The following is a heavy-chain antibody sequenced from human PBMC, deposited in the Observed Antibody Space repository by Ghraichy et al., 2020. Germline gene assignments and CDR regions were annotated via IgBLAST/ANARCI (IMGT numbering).Heavy chain of an antibody. CDR3: ARGLSRGGMDV. V-gene: IGHV4-34*01. J-gene: IGHJ6*02. D-gene: IGHD3-10*01. CDR2: INHSGST. CDR1: GGSFSGYY. Sequence: SQTLSLTCAVYGGSFSGYYWSWIRQPPGKGLEWIGEINHSGSTNYNPSLKSRVTISVDTSKNQFSLKLSSVTAADTAVYYCARGLSRGGMDVWGQGTTVTVSS.